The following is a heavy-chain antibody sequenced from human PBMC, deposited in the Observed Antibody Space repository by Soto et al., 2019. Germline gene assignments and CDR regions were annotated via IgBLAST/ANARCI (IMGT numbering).Heavy chain of an antibody. CDR1: GGSISSGGYS. V-gene: IGHV4-30-2*01. J-gene: IGHJ5*02. CDR3: ARGYEYYDNSGYIWFDP. Sequence: SETLSLTCAVSGGSISSGGYSWSWIRQPPGKGLEWIGYISHSGSTYYSPSLQSRVTISVDRSNNQFSLKLSSVTAADTAVYYCARGYEYYDNSGYIWFDPWGQGTLVTVSS. CDR2: ISHSGST. D-gene: IGHD3-22*01.